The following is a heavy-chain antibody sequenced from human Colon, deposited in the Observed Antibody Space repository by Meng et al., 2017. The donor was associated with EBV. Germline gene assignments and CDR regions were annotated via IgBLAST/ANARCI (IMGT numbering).Heavy chain of an antibody. CDR2: IRTNTGSQ. CDR1: GSSFTRLT. D-gene: IGHD6-19*01. V-gene: IGHV7-4-1*02. J-gene: IGHJ4*02. CDR3: GTLKYPSGIYGPAY. Sequence: AQVSQSGVAAKKLGPTVNVTCKASGSSFTRLTMKWVRQALGQGLEWVGWIRTNTGSQTDAQGFTGRFVFPVDTSVSTAYLQISSITAEDTAVYSCGTLKYPSGIYGPAYWGQGALVTVPS.